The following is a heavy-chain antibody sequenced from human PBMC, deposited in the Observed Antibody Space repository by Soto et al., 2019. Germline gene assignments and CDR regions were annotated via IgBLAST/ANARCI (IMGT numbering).Heavy chain of an antibody. CDR2: INSDGSST. Sequence: LRLSCAASGFTFSSYWMHWVRQAPGKGLVWVSRINSDGSSTSYADSVKGRFTISRDNAKNTLYLQMNSLRAEDTAVYYCARGPYSSSWYNWFDPWGQGTLVTVSS. CDR3: ARGPYSSSWYNWFDP. D-gene: IGHD6-13*01. V-gene: IGHV3-74*01. CDR1: GFTFSSYW. J-gene: IGHJ5*02.